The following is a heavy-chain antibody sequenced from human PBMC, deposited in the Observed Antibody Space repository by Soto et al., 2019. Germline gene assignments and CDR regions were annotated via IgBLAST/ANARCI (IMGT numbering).Heavy chain of an antibody. CDR1: RGAFTTYA. J-gene: IGHJ6*02. D-gene: IGHD1-20*01. V-gene: IGHV1-69*01. CDR2: IIPMFGTT. CDR3: AGYNWNARGMDV. Sequence: QVQLVQSGPEVRKPGSSVKVSCKASRGAFTTYAISWVRQAPGQGLEWMGGIIPMFGTTNYAQKFQGRLTITADESTSTAYMELSSLRSDDTAIFYCAGYNWNARGMDVWGQGTTVTVSS.